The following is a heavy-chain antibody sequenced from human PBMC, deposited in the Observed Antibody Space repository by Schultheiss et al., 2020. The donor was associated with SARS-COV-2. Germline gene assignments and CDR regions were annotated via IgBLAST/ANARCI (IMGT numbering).Heavy chain of an antibody. CDR1: GGSISSGGYS. CDR2: IYLSGTS. Sequence: SETLSLTCGVSGGSISSGGYSWSWIRQPPGKGLEWIGYIYLSGTSYYNPSLKSRVTISVDRSKNQFSLKLSSVTAADTAVYYCARGSGGSPYYWGQGTLVTVSS. V-gene: IGHV4-30-2*01. D-gene: IGHD2-15*01. CDR3: ARGSGGSPYY. J-gene: IGHJ4*02.